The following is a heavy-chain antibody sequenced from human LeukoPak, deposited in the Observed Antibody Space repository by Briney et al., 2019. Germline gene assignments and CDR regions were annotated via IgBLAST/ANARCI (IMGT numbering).Heavy chain of an antibody. CDR2: ISIGGSTI. V-gene: IGHV3-48*03. J-gene: IGHJ4*02. CDR1: GFTFSSYW. D-gene: IGHD4-23*01. CDR3: ASTVANDY. Sequence: PGGSLRLSCAASGFTFSSYWMSWVRQAPGKGLEWVSYISIGGSTIYYADSVKGRFTISRDNAKNSLYLQMNSLRAEDTAVYYCASTVANDYWGQGTLVIVSS.